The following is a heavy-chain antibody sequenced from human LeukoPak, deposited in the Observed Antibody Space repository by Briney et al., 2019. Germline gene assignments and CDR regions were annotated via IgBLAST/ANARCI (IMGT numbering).Heavy chain of an antibody. J-gene: IGHJ4*02. Sequence: SETLSLTCAVYGGSFSGYYWSWIRQPPGKGLEWIGEINHNGSTNYNPSLKSRVTISVDTSKNQFSLKLSSVTAADTAVYYCATIEYSRYFDYWGQGTLVTVSS. CDR3: ATIEYSRYFDY. CDR2: INHNGST. D-gene: IGHD6-6*01. CDR1: GGSFSGYY. V-gene: IGHV4-34*01.